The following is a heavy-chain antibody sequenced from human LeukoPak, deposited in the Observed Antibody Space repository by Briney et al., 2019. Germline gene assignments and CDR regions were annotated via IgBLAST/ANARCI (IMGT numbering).Heavy chain of an antibody. V-gene: IGHV1-18*01. CDR1: GYTFTSYG. D-gene: IGHD3-9*01. CDR3: AAYYDILTGHPVFDY. Sequence: APVKVSCKASGYTFTSYGISWVRQAPGQGLEWMGWISAYNGNTNYAQKLQGRVTMTTDTSTSTAYMELRSLRSDDTAVYYCAAYYDILTGHPVFDYWGQGTLVTVSS. J-gene: IGHJ4*02. CDR2: ISAYNGNT.